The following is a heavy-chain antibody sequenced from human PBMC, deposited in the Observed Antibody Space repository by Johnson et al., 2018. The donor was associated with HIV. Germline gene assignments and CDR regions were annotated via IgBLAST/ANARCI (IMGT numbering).Heavy chain of an antibody. D-gene: IGHD3-16*01. Sequence: QLVESGGGLVQPGRSLRLSCAASGFTFDDYAMHWVRQAPGKGLEWVSGISWNSGSIGYADSVKGRFTISRDNAKNSLYLQMNSMRAEDTALYYCAKVGPSREDAFDIWGQGTMVTVSS. V-gene: IGHV3-9*01. CDR1: GFTFDDYA. CDR2: ISWNSGSI. CDR3: AKVGPSREDAFDI. J-gene: IGHJ3*02.